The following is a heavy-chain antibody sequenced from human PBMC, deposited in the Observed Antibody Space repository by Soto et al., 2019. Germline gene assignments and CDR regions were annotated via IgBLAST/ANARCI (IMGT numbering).Heavy chain of an antibody. CDR2: IWYDGSNK. CDR1: GFTFSSYG. V-gene: IGHV3-33*01. Sequence: PGGSLRLSCAASGFTFSSYGMHWVRQAPGKGLEWVAVIWYDGSNKYYADSVKGRFTISRDNSKNTLYLQMNSLRAEDTAVYYCAREDYGYNWFDPWGQGTLVTVSS. CDR3: AREDYGYNWFDP. J-gene: IGHJ5*02. D-gene: IGHD4-17*01.